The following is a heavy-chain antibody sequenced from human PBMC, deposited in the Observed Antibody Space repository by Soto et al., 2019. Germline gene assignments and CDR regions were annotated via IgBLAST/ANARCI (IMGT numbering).Heavy chain of an antibody. CDR1: GGSLSGSSYY. J-gene: IGHJ6*04. CDR2: IYYSGST. Sequence: PSETLSLTCTVSGGSLSGSSYYWGWIRQPPGKGLEWIGSIYYSGSTYYNPSLKSRVTISVDMSKNQFSLKLSSVTAADTAVYYCARDTVTPPYYYYYYGMDVWGVGTTVTVSS. D-gene: IGHD4-4*01. V-gene: IGHV4-39*01. CDR3: ARDTVTPPYYYYYYGMDV.